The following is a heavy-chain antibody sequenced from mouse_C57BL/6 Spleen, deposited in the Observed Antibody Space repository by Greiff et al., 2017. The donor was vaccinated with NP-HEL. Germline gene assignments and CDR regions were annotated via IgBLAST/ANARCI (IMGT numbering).Heavy chain of an antibody. CDR1: GYTFTSYW. CDR3: AREDYGNSHYFDY. D-gene: IGHD2-1*01. V-gene: IGHV1-53*01. CDR2: INPSNGGT. J-gene: IGHJ2*01. Sequence: QVQLQQPGTDLVKPGASVKLSCKASGYTFTSYWMHWVKQRPGQGLEWIGNINPSNGGTNYNEKFKSKARLTVDKPSSTADMQRSSLTSEDSAVYYCAREDYGNSHYFDYWGQGTTLTVSS.